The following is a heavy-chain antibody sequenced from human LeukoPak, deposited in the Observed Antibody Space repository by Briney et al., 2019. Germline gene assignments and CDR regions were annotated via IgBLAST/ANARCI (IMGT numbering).Heavy chain of an antibody. J-gene: IGHJ4*02. CDR3: TRSWIQLWTPDFDH. D-gene: IGHD5-18*01. CDR2: INPNSGGT. Sequence: ASVKVSCKASGYTFSGHYLHWVRQAPGQGLEWMGRINPNSGGTKYAQKFQNRVTMTSDTSVSTAYMELNGLRSDDTAIYYCTRSWIQLWTPDFDHWGQGTLVTVSS. V-gene: IGHV1-2*06. CDR1: GYTFSGHY.